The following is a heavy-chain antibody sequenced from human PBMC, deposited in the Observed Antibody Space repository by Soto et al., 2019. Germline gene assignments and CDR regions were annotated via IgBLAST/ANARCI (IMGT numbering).Heavy chain of an antibody. J-gene: IGHJ4*02. Sequence: QVHLVVSGGGVVQPGRSLRLSCAASGFTFSDFGMHWVRQAPGKGLEWVALIWYDGSNECYADSVKGRFTISRDNSKNTLYLQMNSLRDEDTAVYYCARYNFGSGASRTLLDYWGQGTLLTVSS. CDR2: IWYDGSNE. V-gene: IGHV3-33*01. CDR1: GFTFSDFG. CDR3: ARYNFGSGASRTLLDY. D-gene: IGHD2-2*01.